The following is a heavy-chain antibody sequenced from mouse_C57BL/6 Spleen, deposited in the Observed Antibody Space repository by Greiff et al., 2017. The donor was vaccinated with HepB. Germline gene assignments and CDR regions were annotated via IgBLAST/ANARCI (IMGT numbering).Heavy chain of an antibody. CDR1: GYTFTSYW. D-gene: IGHD2-1*01. J-gene: IGHJ2*01. Sequence: VQLQQSGAELAKPGASVKLSCKASGYTFTSYWMHWVKQRPGQGLEWIGYINPSSGYTKYNQKFKDKATLTADKSSSTAYMQLSSLTYEDSAVYCGGRGGCNYFYYFDYWGQGTTLTVSS. CDR3: GRGGCNYFYYFDY. CDR2: INPSSGYT. V-gene: IGHV1-7*01.